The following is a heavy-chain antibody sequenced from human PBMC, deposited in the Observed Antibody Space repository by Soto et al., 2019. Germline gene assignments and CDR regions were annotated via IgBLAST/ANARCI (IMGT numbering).Heavy chain of an antibody. Sequence: GGSLRLSCAASGFTFSSYSMNWVRQAPGKGLEWVSSISSSSSYIYYADSVKGRFTISRDNAKNSLYLQMNSLRAEDTAVYYCARVGGFTFGGVIAPYWGQGTLVTVSS. J-gene: IGHJ4*02. CDR3: ARVGGFTFGGVIAPY. CDR1: GFTFSSYS. V-gene: IGHV3-21*01. D-gene: IGHD3-16*02. CDR2: ISSSSSYI.